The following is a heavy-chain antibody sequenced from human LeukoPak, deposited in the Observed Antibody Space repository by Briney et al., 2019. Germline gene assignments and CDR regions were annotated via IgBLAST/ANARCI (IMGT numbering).Heavy chain of an antibody. CDR3: ARVSDTAMVLLYYYYTDV. V-gene: IGHV3-48*03. CDR2: ISSSSSTI. D-gene: IGHD5-18*01. CDR1: GFTFSSYE. J-gene: IGHJ6*03. Sequence: GGSLRLSCAASGFTFSSYEMNWVRQAPGKGLEWVSYISSSSSTIYYADSVKGRFTISRDNAKNSLYLQMNSLRAEDTAVYYCARVSDTAMVLLYYYYTDVWGKGTTVTVSS.